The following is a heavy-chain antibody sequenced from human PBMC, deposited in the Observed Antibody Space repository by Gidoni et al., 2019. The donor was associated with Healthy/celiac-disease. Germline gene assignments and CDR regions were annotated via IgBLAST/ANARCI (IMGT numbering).Heavy chain of an antibody. V-gene: IGHV4-34*01. CDR1: GGCLGGYY. D-gene: IGHD3-10*01. J-gene: IGHJ5*02. Sequence: QVQLQQWGAGLWKPSATLSPICAVYGGCLGGYYWSSIRPPPGKGLEWIREINHSGSNTCNPSLKDQVTISVDTSKNQFCVKLTSVSAGETDEYYCARGRGGGWFDPWGQGTLVTVSS. CDR2: INHSGSN. CDR3: ARGRGGGWFDP.